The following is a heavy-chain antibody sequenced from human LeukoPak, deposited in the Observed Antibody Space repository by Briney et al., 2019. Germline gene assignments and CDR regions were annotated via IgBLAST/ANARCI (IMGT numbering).Heavy chain of an antibody. D-gene: IGHD4-23*01. V-gene: IGHV3-74*01. CDR3: ARGRPHGNDY. Sequence: GGSLRLSCAASGFTFRTYWMHWVRQAPGKGLVWVSRIASDGSSTTYADSVKGRFSISRDNAKNTLYLQMNSLRVEDTAVYYCARGRPHGNDYWGQGTLVTVSS. J-gene: IGHJ4*02. CDR2: IASDGSST. CDR1: GFTFRTYW.